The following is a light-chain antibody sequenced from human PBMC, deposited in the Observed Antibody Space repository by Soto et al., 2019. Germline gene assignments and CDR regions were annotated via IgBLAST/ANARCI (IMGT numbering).Light chain of an antibody. CDR1: ISDVGGYNY. J-gene: IGLJ1*01. CDR3: SSYAGSSTYV. V-gene: IGLV2-8*01. Sequence: QSALTQPPSASGSPGQSVTISCTGTISDVGGYNYVAWYQQRPGKAPKLMIYEVNKRPSGVPDRFSGSKSGSTASLTVSGLQAEDEADYYCSSYAGSSTYVFGTGTKVTVL. CDR2: EVN.